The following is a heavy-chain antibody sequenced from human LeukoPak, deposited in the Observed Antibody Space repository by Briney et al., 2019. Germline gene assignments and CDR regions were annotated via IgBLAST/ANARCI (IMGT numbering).Heavy chain of an antibody. CDR1: GYTFTGYY. Sequence: ASVKVSCKASGYTFTGYYMHLVRQALGRGLEWMGRINPNIGGTNYAQKFQGRVTMTRDTSISTAYMELSRLRSDDTAVYYCAREYDSSGYYGYWGQGTLVTVSS. D-gene: IGHD3-22*01. CDR3: AREYDSSGYYGY. J-gene: IGHJ4*02. CDR2: INPNIGGT. V-gene: IGHV1-2*06.